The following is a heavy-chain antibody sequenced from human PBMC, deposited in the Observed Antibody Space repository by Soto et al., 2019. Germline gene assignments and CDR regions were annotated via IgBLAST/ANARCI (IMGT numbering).Heavy chain of an antibody. CDR2: IIPTFGPA. CDR3: ARSLKLPWTMTTSRSSYHYAMDV. CDR1: GGTFSTYS. D-gene: IGHD4-17*01. J-gene: IGHJ6*02. V-gene: IGHV1-69*13. Sequence: ASVKVSCKSSGGTFSTYSISCVRQAPGQGLEWMGGIIPTFGPADYAQNFQGRVTITADESTSTAYMELSSLRSEDTAVYFCARSLKLPWTMTTSRSSYHYAMDVWGQGTAVTVSS.